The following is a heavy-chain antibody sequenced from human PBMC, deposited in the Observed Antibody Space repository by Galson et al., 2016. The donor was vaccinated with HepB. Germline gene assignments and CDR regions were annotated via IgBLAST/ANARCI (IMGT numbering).Heavy chain of an antibody. Sequence: PALVKPTQTLTLTCTVSGFSLSNARMGVSWIRQPPGKALEWLAHIFSNDEKSYSTSLKSRLTISKDTSKSQVVLTMTNMGPVDTATYYCARIPQSPYHFDSSGYNRRDDACDIWGQGTMVTVTS. J-gene: IGHJ3*02. CDR1: GFSLSNARMG. CDR3: ARIPQSPYHFDSSGYNRRDDACDI. CDR2: IFSNDEK. D-gene: IGHD3-22*01. V-gene: IGHV2-26*01.